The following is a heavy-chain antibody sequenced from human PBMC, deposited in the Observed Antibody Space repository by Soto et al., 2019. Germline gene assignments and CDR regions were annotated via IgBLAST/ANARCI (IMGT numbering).Heavy chain of an antibody. V-gene: IGHV1-18*01. CDR2: SSADNGNT. Sequence: ASVKVSCKASGYTFTSDAMSWVRQAPGQGLEWRGWSSADNGNTNYAQKLQGRGTMTTDASTSTAYMELRSLRSDNTAVDDVARVPDYWGAGTLVTFA. CDR3: ARVPDY. D-gene: IGHD2-2*01. J-gene: IGHJ4*02. CDR1: GYTFTSDA.